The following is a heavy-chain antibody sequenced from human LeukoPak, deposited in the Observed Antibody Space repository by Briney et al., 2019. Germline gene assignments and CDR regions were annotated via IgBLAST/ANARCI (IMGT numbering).Heavy chain of an antibody. CDR3: ARDTGRYYMDV. V-gene: IGHV4-59*01. D-gene: IGHD3-10*01. Sequence: SETLSLTCTVSSGSISSYYWTWIRQPPGKGLEWIGYIYYSGSTNHNPSLKSRVTISVDTSKNQFSLNLSSVTAADTAVYYCARDTGRYYMDVWGKGTTVTISS. CDR1: SGSISSYY. CDR2: IYYSGST. J-gene: IGHJ6*03.